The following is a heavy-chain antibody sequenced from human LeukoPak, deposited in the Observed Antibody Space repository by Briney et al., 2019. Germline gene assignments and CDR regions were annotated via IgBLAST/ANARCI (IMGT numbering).Heavy chain of an antibody. V-gene: IGHV1-2*02. CDR1: VYTFTGYY. CDR3: ARGEGGIDYGDYAYYFDY. Sequence: ASVKVSCKASVYTFTGYYMHWVRQAPGQGLEWMGWINPNSGGTNYAQKFQGRVTMTRDTSISTAYMELSRLRSDDTAVYYCARGEGGIDYGDYAYYFDYWGQGTLVTVSS. CDR2: INPNSGGT. J-gene: IGHJ4*02. D-gene: IGHD4-17*01.